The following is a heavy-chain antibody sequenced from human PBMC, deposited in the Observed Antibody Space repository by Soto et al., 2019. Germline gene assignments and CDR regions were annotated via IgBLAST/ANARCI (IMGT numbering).Heavy chain of an antibody. CDR2: IYYSGST. CDR3: ARARKYSSSSRSISSNNWFDP. CDR1: GGSISSGGYY. D-gene: IGHD6-6*01. Sequence: TLSLTCTVSGGSISSGGYYWSWIRQHPGKGLEWIGYIYYSGSTYYNPSLKSRVTISVDTSKNQFSLKLSSVTAADTAVYYCARARKYSSSSRSISSNNWFDPWGQGTLVTVSS. J-gene: IGHJ5*02. V-gene: IGHV4-31*03.